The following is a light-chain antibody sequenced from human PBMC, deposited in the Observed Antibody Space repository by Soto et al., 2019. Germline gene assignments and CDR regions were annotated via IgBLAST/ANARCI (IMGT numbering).Light chain of an antibody. CDR1: SSDVGGYNY. J-gene: IGLJ1*01. Sequence: SVLTQPRSVSRSPGQSVAISCTGTSSDVGGYNYVSWYQQLPGKAPKLMIYDVARRPSGVPDRFSGSKSGNTASLTISGLQAEDEADYYCYSYAGNSYVFGTGTKVTVL. V-gene: IGLV2-11*01. CDR3: YSYAGNSYV. CDR2: DVA.